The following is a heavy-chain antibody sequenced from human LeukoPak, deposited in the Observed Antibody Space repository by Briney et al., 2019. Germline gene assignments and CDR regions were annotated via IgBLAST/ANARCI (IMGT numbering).Heavy chain of an antibody. CDR1: GYTFTSYY. CDR2: INPSGGST. J-gene: IGHJ4*02. D-gene: IGHD5-12*01. V-gene: IGHV1-46*01. CDR3: ARDPGYSGYDFGSANDY. Sequence: GASVKVSCKASGYTFTSYYMHWVRQAPGQGLEWMAIINPSGGSTSYAQKFQGRVTMTRDTSTSTVYMELSSLRSEDTAVYYCARDPGYSGYDFGSANDYWGQGTLVTVSS.